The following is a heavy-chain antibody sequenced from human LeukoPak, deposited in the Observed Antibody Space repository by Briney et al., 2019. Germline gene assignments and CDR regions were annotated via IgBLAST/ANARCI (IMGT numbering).Heavy chain of an antibody. D-gene: IGHD2-2*01. CDR2: INSDGSWT. CDR3: AKAPPDVVPVPQSFDC. CDR1: GNYW. V-gene: IGHV3-74*01. J-gene: IGHJ4*02. Sequence: PGGSLRLSCAASGNYWMHWVRQAPGKGLVWVSHINSDGSWTSYADSVKGRFTISKDNAKNTVYLQMNSLRGEDTAVYYCAKAPPDVVPVPQSFDCWGQGALVTVSS.